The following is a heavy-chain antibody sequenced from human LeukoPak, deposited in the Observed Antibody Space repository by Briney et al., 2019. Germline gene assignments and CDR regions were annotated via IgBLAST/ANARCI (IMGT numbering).Heavy chain of an antibody. CDR2: ISYDGSNK. Sequence: GGSLRLSCAASGFTFSSYAMHWVRQAPGKGLEWVAVISYDGSNKYYADSVKGRFTISRDNSKNTLYLQMNSLRAEDTAVYYCARGCSSTSCYNRALLGWFDPWGQGTLVTVSS. CDR3: ARGCSSTSCYNRALLGWFDP. D-gene: IGHD2-2*02. CDR1: GFTFSSYA. V-gene: IGHV3-30-3*01. J-gene: IGHJ5*02.